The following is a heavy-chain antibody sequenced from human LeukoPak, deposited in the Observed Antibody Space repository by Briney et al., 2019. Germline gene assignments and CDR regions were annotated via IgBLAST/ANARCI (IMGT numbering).Heavy chain of an antibody. J-gene: IGHJ4*02. CDR3: AKDHSPFRGVGHFDN. D-gene: IGHD3-10*01. CDR1: GGTFSSYA. Sequence: RASVKVSCKASGGTFSSYAISWVRQAPGQGLEWMGRIIPILGIANYAQKFQGRVTITADKSTSTAYMELSSLRAEDTAVYYCAKDHSPFRGVGHFDNWGQGTLVTVSS. CDR2: IIPILGIA. V-gene: IGHV1-69*04.